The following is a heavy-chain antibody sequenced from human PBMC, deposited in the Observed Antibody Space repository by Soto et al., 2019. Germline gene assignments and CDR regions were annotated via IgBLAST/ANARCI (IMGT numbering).Heavy chain of an antibody. D-gene: IGHD6-6*01. CDR3: ARGPDSTSYDFDS. J-gene: IGHJ4*02. CDR2: INHSGST. V-gene: IGHV4-34*01. CDR1: GGSFSGYY. Sequence: SETLSLTCAVYGGSFSGYYWSWIRQPPGKGLEWIGEINHSGSTNYNPSLKSRVTISVDTSKNQFSLKLSSVTAADTAVYYCARGPDSTSYDFDSWGQGSLVTVSS.